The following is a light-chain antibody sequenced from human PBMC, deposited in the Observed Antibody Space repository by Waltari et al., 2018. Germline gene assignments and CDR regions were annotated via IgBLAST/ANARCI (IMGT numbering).Light chain of an antibody. CDR2: GAS. CDR3: QQYADSPLT. J-gene: IGKJ2*01. V-gene: IGKV3-20*01. CDR1: QSVSSSY. Sequence: EIVLTQSPGLLSLSPGERATLSCRASQSVSSSYLAWFRQRPGQAPRLLIYGASSRATGIPDRFSGSGSGTDFTLVISRLEPGDFAVYYCQQYADSPLTFGQGTSLEIK.